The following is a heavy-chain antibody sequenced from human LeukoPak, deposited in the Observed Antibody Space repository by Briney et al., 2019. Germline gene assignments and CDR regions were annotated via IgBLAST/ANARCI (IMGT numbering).Heavy chain of an antibody. V-gene: IGHV3-49*03. CDR1: GFTFGDYA. CDR3: ARGGVYYSSVSCSVDY. J-gene: IGHJ4*02. D-gene: IGHD3-22*01. Sequence: GGSLRLSCTASGFTFGDYAMSWFRQAPGKGLEWVGFIRSKAYGGTTENAASVKGRFTISRDDSKSIAYLQMNSLKTEDTAVYYCARGGVYYSSVSCSVDYWGQGILVTVSS. CDR2: IRSKAYGGTT.